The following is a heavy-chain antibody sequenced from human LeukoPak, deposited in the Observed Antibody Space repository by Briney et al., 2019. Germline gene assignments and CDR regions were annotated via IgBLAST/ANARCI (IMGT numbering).Heavy chain of an antibody. CDR3: ARAPSYYYDSSGVDY. CDR2: IYYSGST. J-gene: IGHJ4*02. V-gene: IGHV4-31*02. Sequence: LSCAASGFTVSSNYMNWVRQHPGKGLEWIGYIYYSGSTYYNPSLKSRVTISVDTSKNQFSLKLSSVTAADTAVYYCARAPSYYYDSSGVDYWGQGTLVTVSS. CDR1: GFTVSSNY. D-gene: IGHD3-22*01.